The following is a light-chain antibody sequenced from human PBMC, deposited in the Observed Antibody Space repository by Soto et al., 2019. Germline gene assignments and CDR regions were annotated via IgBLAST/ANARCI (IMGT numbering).Light chain of an antibody. CDR2: GAS. V-gene: IGKV3-15*01. Sequence: EIVMTQSPATLSVSPGERATLSCRASQSVSSNLAWYQQKPGQAPRLLIYGASTRATGIPARFIGSGSGTEFTLTISSLQSEEFAVYYCQQYNKWPPITFRQGTRLEIK. CDR3: QQYNKWPPIT. CDR1: QSVSSN. J-gene: IGKJ5*01.